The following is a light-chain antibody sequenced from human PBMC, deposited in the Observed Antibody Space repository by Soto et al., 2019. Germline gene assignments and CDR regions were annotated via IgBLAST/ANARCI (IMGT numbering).Light chain of an antibody. V-gene: IGLV3-21*02. CDR2: DDS. CDR3: QVWDTSPDHVI. J-gene: IGLJ2*01. CDR1: DIEGRV. Sequence: YELTQAPSMSVAPGQTATITCGGNDIEGRVVHWYQQEPGQAPVLVVFDDSVRPSGIPERFSGASSGNTATLTITRVEAGDEADYYCQVWDTSPDHVIFGGGTKLTVL.